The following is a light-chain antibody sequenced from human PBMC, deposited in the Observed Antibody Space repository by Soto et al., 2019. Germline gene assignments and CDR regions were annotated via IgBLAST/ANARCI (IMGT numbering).Light chain of an antibody. J-gene: IGKJ4*01. Sequence: DIQMTQSPSALSASVGDRVTITCRASLPLSTYLAWYQQKPGKIPNLLIYAASTLQAGVPSRFSGSGSGTDFTLPISSLQPEDVSAYYCQKYNSAPLTFGGGNKVEIK. V-gene: IGKV1-27*01. CDR3: QKYNSAPLT. CDR1: LPLSTY. CDR2: AAS.